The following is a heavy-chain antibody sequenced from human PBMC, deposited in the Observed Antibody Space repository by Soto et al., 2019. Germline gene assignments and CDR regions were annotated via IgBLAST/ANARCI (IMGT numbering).Heavy chain of an antibody. CDR1: EFTVSGHA. V-gene: IGHV3-23*01. Sequence: EVQVLESGGGLVQPGGSLRLSCEGSEFTVSGHAMTWIRQAPGKGPEWVSTITADGGTYYADSVKGRFAMSRDTSENTRYLQMNSLGAEDTAAYYCAPHVSCSGGSCQYDAFAIRGQGTMVTVSS. CDR2: ITADGGT. D-gene: IGHD2-15*01. J-gene: IGHJ3*02. CDR3: APHVSCSGGSCQYDAFAI.